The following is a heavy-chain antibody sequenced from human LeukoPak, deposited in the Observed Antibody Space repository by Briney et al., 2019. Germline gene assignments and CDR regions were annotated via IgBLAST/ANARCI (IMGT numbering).Heavy chain of an antibody. Sequence: AAVKVSCKASGYTFTGYYMHWVRQAPGQGLEWMGWINPNGGGTHYAQKFLGRVTMTRDMSISTGYMELSSLRSDDTAVYYCVREPTGDLSFDHWGQGTLVTVSS. V-gene: IGHV1-2*02. CDR1: GYTFTGYY. J-gene: IGHJ4*02. D-gene: IGHD3-10*01. CDR2: INPNGGGT. CDR3: VREPTGDLSFDH.